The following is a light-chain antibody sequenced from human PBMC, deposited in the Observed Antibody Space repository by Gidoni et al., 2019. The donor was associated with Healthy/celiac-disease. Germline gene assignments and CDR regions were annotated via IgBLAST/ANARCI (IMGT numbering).Light chain of an antibody. CDR2: DAS. CDR1: QDISNY. Sequence: DIQLTQSPSSLSASVGDRVTITCQASQDISNYLNWYQQKPGKAPKLLSYDASNLETGVPSRFSGSGSGTDFTFTISSLQPEVIATYYCQQYDNLPPFTVGPGTKVDIK. V-gene: IGKV1-33*01. J-gene: IGKJ3*01. CDR3: QQYDNLPPFT.